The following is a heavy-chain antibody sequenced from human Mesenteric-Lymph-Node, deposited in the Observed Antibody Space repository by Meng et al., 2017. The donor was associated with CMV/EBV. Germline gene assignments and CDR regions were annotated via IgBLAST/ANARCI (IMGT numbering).Heavy chain of an antibody. D-gene: IGHD5-12*01. CDR2: LRYDGSNK. J-gene: IGHJ6*02. CDR1: GLTFGSSG. CDR3: ARRSGYSGYDYYYGMDV. Sequence: GESLKISCEVSGLTFGSSGMHWVRQAPDKGLEWVAFLRYDGSNKYYADSVKGRFTISRDNSKNMVYLQMNSLRAEDTAVYYCARRSGYSGYDYYYGMDVWGQGTTVTVSS. V-gene: IGHV3-30*02.